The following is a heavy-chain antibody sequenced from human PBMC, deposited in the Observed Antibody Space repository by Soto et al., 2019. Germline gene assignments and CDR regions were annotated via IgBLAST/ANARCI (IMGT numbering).Heavy chain of an antibody. J-gene: IGHJ4*02. CDR2: IVPLSDRT. Sequence: QVQLVQSGAEVKKPGSSLKVSCKVFGETLNSNPIGWVRQAPGQGLEWVGGIVPLSDRTNYAQELQGRVTVTPDGSTSTVYMELSNLNSDDTGVYYCARKSGRDCHSGGGCFSLGVWGQGSLITVSS. D-gene: IGHD2-15*01. CDR3: ARKSGRDCHSGGGCFSLGV. CDR1: GETLNSNP. V-gene: IGHV1-69*01.